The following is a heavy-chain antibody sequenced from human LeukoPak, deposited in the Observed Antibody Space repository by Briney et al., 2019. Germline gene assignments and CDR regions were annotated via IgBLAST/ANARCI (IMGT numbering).Heavy chain of an antibody. CDR2: ISYSGTT. V-gene: IGHV4-59*11. CDR3: ASLDGGDGYNHFDY. Sequence: SETLSLTCTASGDTISGHYWSWIRQPPGKQLECIGYISYSGTTTYNPSLKSRVSISVDTSKNQFSLNLSSVTAADTAVYYCASLDGGDGYNHFDYWGQGTLVTVSS. CDR1: GDTISGHY. D-gene: IGHD5-24*01. J-gene: IGHJ4*02.